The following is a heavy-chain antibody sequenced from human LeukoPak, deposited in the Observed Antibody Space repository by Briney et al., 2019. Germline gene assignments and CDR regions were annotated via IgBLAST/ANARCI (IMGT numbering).Heavy chain of an antibody. D-gene: IGHD3-22*01. CDR2: IKSEPVGGAT. CDR3: TTTYHYDSSGYSSYY. V-gene: IGHV3-15*01. CDR1: GFTFSNAW. J-gene: IGHJ4*02. Sequence: PGGSLRLSCAASGFTFSNAWMSWVRQAPEKGLEWVGRIKSEPVGGATDYAAPVKGRFTISRDDSKNTVYLQMNSLKTEDTALYYCTTTYHYDSSGYSSYYWGQGTLVTVSS.